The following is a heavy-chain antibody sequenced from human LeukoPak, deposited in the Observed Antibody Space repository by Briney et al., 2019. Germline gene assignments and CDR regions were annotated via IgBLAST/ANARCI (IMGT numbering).Heavy chain of an antibody. CDR2: INAGNGNT. CDR1: GYTLTSYA. CDR3: ARGITMVRGVIPFDY. J-gene: IGHJ4*02. D-gene: IGHD3-10*01. V-gene: IGHV1-3*01. Sequence: ASVKVSCKASGYTLTSYAMHWVRQAPGQRLEWMGWINAGNGNTKYSQKFQGRVTITRDTSASTAYMELSSLRSEDTAVYYCARGITMVRGVIPFDYWGQGTLVTVSS.